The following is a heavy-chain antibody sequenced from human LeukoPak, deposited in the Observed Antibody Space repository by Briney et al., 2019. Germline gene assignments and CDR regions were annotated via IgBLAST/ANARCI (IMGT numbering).Heavy chain of an antibody. CDR2: ISSSSSYI. J-gene: IGHJ4*02. CDR1: GFTFSSYS. Sequence: GGPLRLFCAASGFTFSSYSMNWVRQAPGKGLEWVSSISSSSSYIYYADSVKGRFTISRDNAKNSLYLQMNSLRAEDTAVYYCARDGSGGVDYWGQGTLVTVSS. CDR3: ARDGSGGVDY. V-gene: IGHV3-21*01. D-gene: IGHD3-3*01.